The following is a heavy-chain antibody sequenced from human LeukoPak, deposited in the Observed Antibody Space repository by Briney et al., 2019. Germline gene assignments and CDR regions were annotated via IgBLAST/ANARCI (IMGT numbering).Heavy chain of an antibody. D-gene: IGHD3-22*01. J-gene: IGHJ4*02. CDR3: ARLYSSGYQPHTTYFDY. V-gene: IGHV4-4*02. CDR1: GVSISSSNW. Sequence: SETLSLTCAVSGVSISSSNWWNWVRQPPGKGLEWIGESYHTGNSNYNPSLKSRVTVSVDTSKNQFSLKLSSVTAADTAVYYCARLYSSGYQPHTTYFDYWGQGTLVTVSS. CDR2: SYHTGNS.